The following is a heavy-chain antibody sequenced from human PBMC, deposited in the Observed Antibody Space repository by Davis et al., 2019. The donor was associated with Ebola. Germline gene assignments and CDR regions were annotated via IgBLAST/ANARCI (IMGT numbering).Heavy chain of an antibody. V-gene: IGHV1-8*01. D-gene: IGHD6-13*01. CDR3: ARGIKGVAANFDY. CDR1: GYTFTSFD. Sequence: ASVKVSCKASGYTFTSFDINWVRQAAGQGLEWMGWMNPNSGNTGYAQKFQGRVTMTRNTSISTAYMELSSLRSEDTAVYYCARGIKGVAANFDYWGQGTLVTVSS. CDR2: MNPNSGNT. J-gene: IGHJ4*02.